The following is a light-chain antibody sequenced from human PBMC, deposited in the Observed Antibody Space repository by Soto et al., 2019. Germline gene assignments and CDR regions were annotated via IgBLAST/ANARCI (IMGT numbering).Light chain of an antibody. CDR3: QQRSNWPTWT. Sequence: EILLTQSPATLSLSPGERATLSCGASQSVSSSLAWYQQKPGQAPRLLIYDASNMAAGIPARFSGSGSGTDFTLIISSLETEDFAIYYCQQRSNWPTWTFGQGTQVDIK. CDR1: QSVSSS. V-gene: IGKV3-11*01. CDR2: DAS. J-gene: IGKJ1*01.